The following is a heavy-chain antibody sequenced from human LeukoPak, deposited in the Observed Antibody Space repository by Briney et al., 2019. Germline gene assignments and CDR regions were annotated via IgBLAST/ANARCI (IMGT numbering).Heavy chain of an antibody. CDR3: ARGRPAAMGVDY. CDR1: GFTFSSYG. Sequence: QPGGSLRLSCAASGFTFSSYGMHWVRQAPGKGLEWVAFIRYDGSNKYYADSVKGRFTISRDNSKNTLYLQMNSLRAEDTAVYYCARGRPAAMGVDYWGQGTLVTVSS. J-gene: IGHJ4*02. D-gene: IGHD2-2*01. V-gene: IGHV3-30*02. CDR2: IRYDGSNK.